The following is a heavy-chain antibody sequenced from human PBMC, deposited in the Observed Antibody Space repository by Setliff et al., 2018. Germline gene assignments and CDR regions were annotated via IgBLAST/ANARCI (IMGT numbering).Heavy chain of an antibody. CDR2: INPSGGST. Sequence: ASVKVSCKASGYTFTSYYMHWVRQAPGQGLEWMGIINPSGGSTSYAQKFQGRVTMTRDTSTSTVYMELSSLRSEDTAVYYCARENTAKNFWGEESDYWGQGTLVTVSS. D-gene: IGHD3-3*01. CDR1: GYTFTSYY. CDR3: ARENTAKNFWGEESDY. J-gene: IGHJ4*02. V-gene: IGHV1-46*01.